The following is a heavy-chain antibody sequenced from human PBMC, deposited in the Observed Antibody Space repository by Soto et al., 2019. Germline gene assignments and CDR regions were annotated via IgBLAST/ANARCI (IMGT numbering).Heavy chain of an antibody. V-gene: IGHV3-48*01. Sequence: GASLRLSFVGSGVLFGRYGMNWARQAPGKGLEWVTYISSSSSTIYYADSVKGRFTISRDNAKNSLYLQMNSLRAEDTAVYYCARAGGYSILFPQQTAYDMDVWGQGTTVTVSS. CDR1: GVLFGRYG. J-gene: IGHJ6*02. D-gene: IGHD2-21*01. CDR3: ARAGGYSILFPQQTAYDMDV. CDR2: ISSSSSTI.